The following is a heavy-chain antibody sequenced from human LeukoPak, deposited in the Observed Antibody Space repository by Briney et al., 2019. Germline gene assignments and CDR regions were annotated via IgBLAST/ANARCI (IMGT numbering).Heavy chain of an antibody. J-gene: IGHJ5*02. CDR3: AHDSNSIWFDP. CDR2: IYWDDDK. Sequence: ESGPTLVKPTQTLTLTCTFSGFSLSTSGVGVGWIRQPPGKALEWLALIYWDDDKRYSPSLESRLTITKDTSKNQVVLTMTNMDPVDTATYYRAHDSNSIWFDPWGQGTLVTVSS. CDR1: GFSLSTSGVG. D-gene: IGHD4-11*01. V-gene: IGHV2-5*02.